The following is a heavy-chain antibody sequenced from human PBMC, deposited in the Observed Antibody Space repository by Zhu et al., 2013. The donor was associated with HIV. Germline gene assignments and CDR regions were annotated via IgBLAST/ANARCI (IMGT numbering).Heavy chain of an antibody. CDR2: IIPIFGSA. CDR1: GGTFSNYT. CDR3: IRRAFYYDRSWFDP. D-gene: IGHD3-22*01. Sequence: HVQLVQSGAEVKKPGSSVKVSCKASGGTFSNYTITWVRQAPGQGPEWMGGIIPIFGSANYAQRFQGRVTITADESTRTAYMELSTLRSEDTAVYYCIRRAFYYDRSWFDPWGQGNPGHRLL. J-gene: IGHJ5*02. V-gene: IGHV1-69*01.